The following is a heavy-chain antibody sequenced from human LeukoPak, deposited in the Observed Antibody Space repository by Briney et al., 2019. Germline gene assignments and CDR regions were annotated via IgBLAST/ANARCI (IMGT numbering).Heavy chain of an antibody. CDR3: ATKQWLAPPPDS. D-gene: IGHD6-19*01. CDR2: INTDGTVT. CDR1: GFTFGDYA. J-gene: IGHJ4*02. Sequence: GRSLRLSCTASGFTFGDYAMSWVRQAPGKGLESVSRINTDGTVTTYADSVKGRFTVSRDNADNTMFLQMNSVRDEDTAVYYCATKQWLAPPPDSWGQGTPVTVSS. V-gene: IGHV3-74*01.